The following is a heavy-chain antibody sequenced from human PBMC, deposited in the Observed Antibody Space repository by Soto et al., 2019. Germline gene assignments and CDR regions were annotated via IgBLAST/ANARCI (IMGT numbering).Heavy chain of an antibody. V-gene: IGHV3-64D*08. J-gene: IGHJ4*02. CDR1: GFTFSSYA. CDR2: ISSNGGST. D-gene: IGHD2-2*01. Sequence: GGSLRLSCSASGFTFSSYAMHWVRQAPGKGLDYVSAISSNGGSTYYADSVKGRFTISRDNSKNTLYLQMSSLRAEDTAVYYCVKGGYCSSTSCSRTFDYWGQGTLVTVSS. CDR3: VKGGYCSSTSCSRTFDY.